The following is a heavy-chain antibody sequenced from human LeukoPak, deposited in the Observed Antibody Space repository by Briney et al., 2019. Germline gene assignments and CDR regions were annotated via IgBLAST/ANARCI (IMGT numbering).Heavy chain of an antibody. CDR2: MNPNSGNT. D-gene: IGHD3-22*01. Sequence: ASXXXXCKASXYTFTSYDINWVRQATGQGIEWMGWMNPNSGNTGYAQKFQGRVNITRNTYKRKDYMEVSSLRSEDTAVYYCASHYYDSSGYQPWGQGTLVTVSS. CDR1: XYTFTSYD. J-gene: IGHJ5*02. V-gene: IGHV1-8*03. CDR3: ASHYYDSSGYQP.